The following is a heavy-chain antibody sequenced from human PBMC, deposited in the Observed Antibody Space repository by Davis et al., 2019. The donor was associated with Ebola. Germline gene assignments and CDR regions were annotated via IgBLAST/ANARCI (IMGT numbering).Heavy chain of an antibody. V-gene: IGHV1-69*06. CDR1: GGTFSSYA. D-gene: IGHD3-3*01. CDR3: AREIGDFWSGYSDYYYGMDV. Sequence: AASVKVSCKASGGTFSSYAISWVRQAPGQGLEWMGGIIPIFGTANYAQKFQGRVTITADKSTSTAYMELSSLRSEDTAVYYCAREIGDFWSGYSDYYYGMDVWGQGTTVTVYS. J-gene: IGHJ6*02. CDR2: IIPIFGTA.